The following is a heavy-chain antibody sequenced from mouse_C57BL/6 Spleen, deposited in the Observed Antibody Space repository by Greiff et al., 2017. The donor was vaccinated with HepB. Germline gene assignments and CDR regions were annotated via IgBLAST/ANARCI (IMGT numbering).Heavy chain of an antibody. J-gene: IGHJ1*03. Sequence: VQLQQSGAELVRPGTSVKVSCKASGYAFTNYLIEWVKQRPGQGLEWIGVINPGSGGTNYNEKLKGKATLTADKSSSTAYMQLSSLTSEDSAVYFCARRYFDVWGTGTTVTVSS. CDR3: ARRYFDV. CDR2: INPGSGGT. V-gene: IGHV1-54*01. CDR1: GYAFTNYL.